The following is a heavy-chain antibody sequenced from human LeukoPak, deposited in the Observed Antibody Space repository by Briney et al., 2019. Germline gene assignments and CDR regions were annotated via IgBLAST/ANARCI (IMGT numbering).Heavy chain of an antibody. V-gene: IGHV3-23*01. CDR3: AARSNNWYVLDY. Sequence: GGSLRLSCAVSGFTFSSYAMSWVRQAQGRGLEWVSGISNSGGSTYYADSVKRRFTISRDNSKNTLYVQMNSLRAEDTAVYYCAARSNNWYVLDYWGQGTLVTVSS. CDR1: GFTFSSYA. D-gene: IGHD6-13*01. J-gene: IGHJ4*02. CDR2: ISNSGGST.